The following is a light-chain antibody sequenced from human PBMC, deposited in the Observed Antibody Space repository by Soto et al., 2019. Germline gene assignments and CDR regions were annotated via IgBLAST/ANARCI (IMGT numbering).Light chain of an antibody. CDR2: TNN. J-gene: IGLJ2*01. V-gene: IGLV1-44*01. CDR3: AAWDDSLNGPV. CDR1: SSNIGRYT. Sequence: SVRTRRHLASPTPGQRVNNSCSGSSSNIGRYTVNWYQQLPGTAPTLLISTNNQRPAGVPDRFSGSKSGTSASLAISGLQSKDAADYYCAAWDDSLNGPVFGGGPQLTVL.